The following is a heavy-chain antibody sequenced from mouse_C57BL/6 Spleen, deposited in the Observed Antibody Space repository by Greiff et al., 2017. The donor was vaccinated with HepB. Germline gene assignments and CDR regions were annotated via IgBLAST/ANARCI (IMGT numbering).Heavy chain of an antibody. V-gene: IGHV5-16*01. CDR2: INYDGSST. CDR3: ARDYDYDGYWYFDV. Sequence: DVQLVESEGGLVQPGSSMKLSCTASGFTFSDYYMAWVRQVPEKGLEWVANINYDGSSTYYLDSLKSRFIISRDNAKNILYLQMSSLKSEDTATYYCARDYDYDGYWYFDVWGTGTTVTVSS. J-gene: IGHJ1*03. CDR1: GFTFSDYY. D-gene: IGHD2-4*01.